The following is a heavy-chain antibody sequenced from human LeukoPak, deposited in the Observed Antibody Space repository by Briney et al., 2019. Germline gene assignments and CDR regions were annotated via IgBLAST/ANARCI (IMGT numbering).Heavy chain of an antibody. Sequence: PSETLSLTCSVSGGSISGYYWSCIRQAPGKGLEWIGYIYTGGSTNYNPSLKSRVTISVDTSKNQFSLKLSSVTAADTAVYYCAGHVFWYFDLWGRGTLVTVSS. CDR1: GGSISGYY. J-gene: IGHJ2*01. CDR3: AGHVFWYFDL. CDR2: IYTGGST. V-gene: IGHV4-4*09.